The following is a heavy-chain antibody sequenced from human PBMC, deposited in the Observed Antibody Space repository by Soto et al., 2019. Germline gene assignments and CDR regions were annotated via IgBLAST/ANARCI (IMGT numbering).Heavy chain of an antibody. CDR1: GGSISSGGYY. V-gene: IGHV4-31*03. Sequence: QVQLQESGPGLVKPSQTLSLTCTVSGGSISSGGYYWSWIRQHPGKGLEWIGYIYYSGSTYYNPSLKSRVTISVDTSKNQFSLKLSSVTAADTAVYCCARGGEGTSMEQYYYYYGMDVWGQGTTVTVSS. J-gene: IGHJ6*02. CDR3: ARGGEGTSMEQYYYYYGMDV. CDR2: IYYSGST. D-gene: IGHD5-18*01.